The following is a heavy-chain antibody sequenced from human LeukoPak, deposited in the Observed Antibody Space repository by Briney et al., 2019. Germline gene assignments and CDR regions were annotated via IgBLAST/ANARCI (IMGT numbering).Heavy chain of an antibody. CDR2: INSDGSST. CDR1: GFTFSSYW. J-gene: IGHJ4*02. D-gene: IGHD6-19*01. Sequence: PGGSLRLSCAASGFTFSSYWMHWVRQAPGKGLVWVSRINSDGSSTSYADSVKGRFTISRDNSKNTLYLQMNSLRAEDTAVYYCAKDYPRHSSGWYYDYWGQGTLVTVSS. CDR3: AKDYPRHSSGWYYDY. V-gene: IGHV3-74*01.